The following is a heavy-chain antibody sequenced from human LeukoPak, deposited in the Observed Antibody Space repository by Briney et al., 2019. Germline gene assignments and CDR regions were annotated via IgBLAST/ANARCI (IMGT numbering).Heavy chain of an antibody. J-gene: IGHJ4*02. CDR3: ARVSPAAKEGY. CDR2: IKQDGSEK. V-gene: IGHV3-7*01. D-gene: IGHD2-2*01. Sequence: GGSLRLSCAASGFTFSSYAMSWVRQAPGKGLEWVANIKQDGSEKYYVDSVKGRFTISRDNPKNSLYLQMNSLRAEDTAVYYCARVSPAAKEGYWGQGTLVTVSS. CDR1: GFTFSSYA.